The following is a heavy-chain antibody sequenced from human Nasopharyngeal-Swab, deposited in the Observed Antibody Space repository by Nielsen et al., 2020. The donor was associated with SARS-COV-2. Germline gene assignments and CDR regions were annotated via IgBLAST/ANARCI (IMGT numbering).Heavy chain of an antibody. Sequence: SETLSLTCTVSGGSISSSSYYWGWLRQPPGKGLEWIGSIYYSGSTYYNPSLKSRVTISLDTSKNQFSLKLSSVTAADTAVYYCARHKGYYDSSGYHRGYFQHWGQGTLVTVSS. D-gene: IGHD3-22*01. J-gene: IGHJ1*01. V-gene: IGHV4-39*01. CDR2: IYYSGST. CDR3: ARHKGYYDSSGYHRGYFQH. CDR1: GGSISSSSYY.